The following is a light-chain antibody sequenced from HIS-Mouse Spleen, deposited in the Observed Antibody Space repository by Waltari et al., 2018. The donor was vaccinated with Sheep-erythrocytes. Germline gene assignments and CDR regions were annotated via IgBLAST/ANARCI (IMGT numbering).Light chain of an antibody. Sequence: QSALTQPRPVSGSPAQSVTISCTGTSSSVGGYNYVSWYQQHPGKAPKLMIYDVSKRPSGVPDRFSGSKSGNTASLTISGLQAEDEADYYCCSYAGSYNHVFATGTKVTVL. J-gene: IGLJ1*01. CDR2: DVS. CDR3: CSYAGSYNHV. CDR1: SSSVGGYNY. V-gene: IGLV2-11*01.